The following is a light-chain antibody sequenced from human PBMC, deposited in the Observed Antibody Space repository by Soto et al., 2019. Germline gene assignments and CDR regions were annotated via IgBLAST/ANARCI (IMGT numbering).Light chain of an antibody. CDR1: SSNIGSNY. CDR2: SDY. Sequence: QAVVTQPPSASGTPGQRVTISCSGSSSNIGSNYVYWYQQYPGTAPKLLIYSDYQRPSGVPDRFSGSKSGTSASLAISGLRSEDEADYYCAAWDDSLGGVVFGGGTKVTVL. CDR3: AAWDDSLGGVV. J-gene: IGLJ2*01. V-gene: IGLV1-47*02.